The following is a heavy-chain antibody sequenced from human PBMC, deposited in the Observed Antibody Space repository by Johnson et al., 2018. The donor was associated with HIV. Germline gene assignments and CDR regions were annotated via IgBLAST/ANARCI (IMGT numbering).Heavy chain of an antibody. CDR1: GFTFGDYA. V-gene: IGHV3-48*03. CDR2: ISSSGSTI. J-gene: IGHJ3*02. CDR3: ARIPGSGWEHDAFDI. Sequence: EVQLVESGGGLVQPGRSLRLSCTASGFTFGDYAMTWVRQAPGKGLEWVSYISSSGSTIYYADSVKGRFTISRDNAKNSLYLQMNSLRAEDTAVYYCARIPGSGWEHDAFDIWGQGTMVTVSS. D-gene: IGHD6-19*01.